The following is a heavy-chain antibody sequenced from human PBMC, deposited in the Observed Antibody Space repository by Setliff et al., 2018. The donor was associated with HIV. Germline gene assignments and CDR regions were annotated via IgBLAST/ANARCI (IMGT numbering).Heavy chain of an antibody. CDR3: ASLRGDYVGQYYYYMDI. V-gene: IGHV5-51*01. CDR1: GFNFNADW. J-gene: IGHJ6*03. D-gene: IGHD4-17*01. Sequence: GESLKISCTGSGFNFNADWIVWVRQIPGKGLEWMGSIFPGDSDTRYSQSFQDQVTISVDKSISTAYLQWRSLKASDTAFYYCASLRGDYVGQYYYYMDIWGKGTTVTVSS. CDR2: IFPGDSDT.